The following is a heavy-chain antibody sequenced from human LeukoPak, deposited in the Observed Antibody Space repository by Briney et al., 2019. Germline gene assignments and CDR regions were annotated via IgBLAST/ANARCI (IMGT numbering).Heavy chain of an antibody. Sequence: GGSLRLSCAASGFTFSSYWMHWVRQAPGKGLVWVSRINSDGSYTNYADSVKGRFTISRDNAKNTLYLQMNSLRAEDTAVYCCVTLGTMVRGVIMDYWGQGTLVTVSS. V-gene: IGHV3-74*01. CDR2: INSDGSYT. CDR1: GFTFSSYW. D-gene: IGHD3-10*01. CDR3: VTLGTMVRGVIMDY. J-gene: IGHJ4*02.